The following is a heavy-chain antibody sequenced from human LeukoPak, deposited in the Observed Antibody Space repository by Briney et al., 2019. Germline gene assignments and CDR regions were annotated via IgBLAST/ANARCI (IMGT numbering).Heavy chain of an antibody. CDR2: INPSGGST. CDR3: ARSVRGRWLQYYYYYYGMDV. D-gene: IGHD5-24*01. J-gene: IGHJ6*02. V-gene: IGHV1-46*01. Sequence: ASVKVSCTASGYTFTSYYMHWVRQAPGQGLEWMGIINPSGGSTSYAQKFQGRVTMTRDTSTSTVYMELSSLRSEDTAVYYCARSVRGRWLQYYYYYYGMDVWGQGTTVTVSS. CDR1: GYTFTSYY.